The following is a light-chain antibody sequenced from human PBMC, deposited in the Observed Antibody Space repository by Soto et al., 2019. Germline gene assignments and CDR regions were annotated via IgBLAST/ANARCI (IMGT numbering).Light chain of an antibody. Sequence: DIQMTQSPSTLSASVGDRVTITCRASQRISSWLAWYQQKPGKAPKLLIYKASSLESGVPSRFSGSGSGTEFTLTISSLQPDDVATYYCQQYNSYSGTFGQGTKLEIK. CDR2: KAS. V-gene: IGKV1-5*03. CDR3: QQYNSYSGT. J-gene: IGKJ1*01. CDR1: QRISSW.